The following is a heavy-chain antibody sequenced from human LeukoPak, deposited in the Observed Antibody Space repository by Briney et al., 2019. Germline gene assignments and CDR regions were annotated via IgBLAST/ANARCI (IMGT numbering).Heavy chain of an antibody. CDR1: GGSISSYY. Sequence: SETLSLTCTVSGGSISSYYWSWIRQPAGKGLEWIGRIYTSGSTNYNPSLKSRVTMSVDTSKNQFSLKLSSVTAADTAVYYCAGESFYYDSSGFDYWGQGTLVTVSS. V-gene: IGHV4-4*07. D-gene: IGHD3-22*01. J-gene: IGHJ4*02. CDR3: AGESFYYDSSGFDY. CDR2: IYTSGST.